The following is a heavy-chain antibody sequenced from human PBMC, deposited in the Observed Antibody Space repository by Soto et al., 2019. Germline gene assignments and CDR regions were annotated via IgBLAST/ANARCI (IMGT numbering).Heavy chain of an antibody. CDR1: GFTFSSYA. CDR2: ISGSGGST. Sequence: GGSLRLSCAASGFTFSSYAMSWVRQAPGKGLEWVSAISGSGGSTYYADSVKGRFTISRDNSKNTLYLQMNSLRAEDTALYYCAKDQFATLSPADFDYWGQGTLVTVSS. J-gene: IGHJ4*02. CDR3: AKDQFATLSPADFDY. V-gene: IGHV3-23*01. D-gene: IGHD2-15*01.